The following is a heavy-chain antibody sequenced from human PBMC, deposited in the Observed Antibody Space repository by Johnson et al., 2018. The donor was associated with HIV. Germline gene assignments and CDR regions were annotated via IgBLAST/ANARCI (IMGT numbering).Heavy chain of an antibody. Sequence: VQLVESGGGLVQSGGSLRLSCAASGFTFSNHWMHWVRQAPGKGLVWVSRINSDGSSTSYADSVKGRFTISRDNSKNTLDLQMNSLRVEDAAVYYCATSTASDAFDIWGQGTVVTVSP. V-gene: IGHV3-74*02. CDR1: GFTFSNHW. CDR3: ATSTASDAFDI. D-gene: IGHD1-1*01. CDR2: INSDGSST. J-gene: IGHJ3*02.